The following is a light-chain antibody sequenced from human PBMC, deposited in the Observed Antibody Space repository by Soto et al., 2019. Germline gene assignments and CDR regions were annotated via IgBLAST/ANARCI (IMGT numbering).Light chain of an antibody. V-gene: IGKV3-20*01. CDR1: QSVSSSY. J-gene: IGKJ2*01. CDR3: QKYGSSQYS. CDR2: GAS. Sequence: EIVLTQSPGTLSLSPGERATLSCRASQSVSSSYLAWYQQKPGQAPRLLIYGASSRATGIPDRFSGSGSGTDFTLTISRLEPEDFAVYYWQKYGSSQYSFGQGTKLEIK.